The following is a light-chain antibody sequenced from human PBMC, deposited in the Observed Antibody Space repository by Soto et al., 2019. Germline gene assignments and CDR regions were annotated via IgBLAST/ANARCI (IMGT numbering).Light chain of an antibody. V-gene: IGKV1-8*01. J-gene: IGKJ1*01. CDR1: QGISSY. CDR2: AAS. Sequence: AIRMTQSPSSLSASTGDRVTITCRASQGISSYLAWYQQKPGKAPKLLIYAASPLQSGVPSRFSGSGSGTDFTLTISCLQSEDFATYYCQRYYSYPWTFGQGTKVEIK. CDR3: QRYYSYPWT.